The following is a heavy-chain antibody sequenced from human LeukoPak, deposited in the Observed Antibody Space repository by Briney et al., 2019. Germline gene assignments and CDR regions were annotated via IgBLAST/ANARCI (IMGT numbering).Heavy chain of an antibody. V-gene: IGHV4-59*08. CDR2: IYYSGST. CDR1: GGSISSYY. CDR3: ASFVGYCTNGVCYYNDY. J-gene: IGHJ4*02. Sequence: KPSETLSLTCTVSGGSISSYYWSWIRQPPVKGLEWIGYIYYSGSTNYNPSLKSRVTISVDTSKNQFSLKLSSVTAADTAVYYCASFVGYCTNGVCYYNDYWGQGTLVTVSS. D-gene: IGHD2-8*01.